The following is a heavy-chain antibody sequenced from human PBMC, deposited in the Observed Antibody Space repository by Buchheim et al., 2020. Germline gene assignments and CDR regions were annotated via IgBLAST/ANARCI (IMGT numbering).Heavy chain of an antibody. J-gene: IGHJ4*02. D-gene: IGHD3-22*01. CDR1: GFTFSSYA. V-gene: IGHV3-23*01. CDR2: ISGSGGST. Sequence: EVQLLESGGGLVQPGGSLRLSCAASGFTFSSYAMSWVRQAPGKGLEWVSAISGSGGSTYYADSVKGRLTISRDNSKNTPYLQMNSLRAEDTAVYYCAKDTAEYYYDSSGSQEADYWGQGTL. CDR3: AKDTAEYYYDSSGSQEADY.